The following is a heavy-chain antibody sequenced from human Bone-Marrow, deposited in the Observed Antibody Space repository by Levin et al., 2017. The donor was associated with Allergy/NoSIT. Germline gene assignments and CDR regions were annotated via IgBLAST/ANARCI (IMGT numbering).Heavy chain of an antibody. V-gene: IGHV3-30-3*01. CDR3: ARDLLAMVTMGPDY. CDR1: GFTFSSYA. J-gene: IGHJ4*02. Sequence: GGSLRLSCAASGFTFSSYAMHWVRQAPGKGLEWVAVISYDGSNKYYADSVKGRFTISRDNSKNTLYLQMNSLRAEDTAVYYCARDLLAMVTMGPDYWGQGTLVTVSS. D-gene: IGHD5-18*01. CDR2: ISYDGSNK.